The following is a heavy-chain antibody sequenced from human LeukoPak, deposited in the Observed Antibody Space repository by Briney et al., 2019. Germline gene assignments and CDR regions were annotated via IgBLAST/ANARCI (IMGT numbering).Heavy chain of an antibody. Sequence: PGGSLRLSCAASGFTFSDSWMAWVRQAPGKGLEWVSSISSTSSYIHYADSVKGRFTISRDNPDNVVYLQMNSLRAEDTAVYYCAREDIVVVPAVSPGAFDIWGQGTMVTVSS. D-gene: IGHD2-2*01. CDR3: AREDIVVVPAVSPGAFDI. V-gene: IGHV3-21*01. CDR2: ISSTSSYI. CDR1: GFTFSDSW. J-gene: IGHJ3*02.